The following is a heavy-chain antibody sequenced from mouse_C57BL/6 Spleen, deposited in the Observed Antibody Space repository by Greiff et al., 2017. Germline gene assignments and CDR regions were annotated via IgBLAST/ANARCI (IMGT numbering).Heavy chain of an antibody. Sequence: QVHLQQPVAELVMPLASVMLSCKASGYSFPSYWMHWVKQRPVQGLEWIGEIDPSDSYTNYNQEFKGKSTLTVDKSSSTAYMQLSSLTSEDSAVYDCASNPFDHWAEGTPLTDSS. CDR1: GYSFPSYW. CDR3: ASNPFDH. J-gene: IGHJ2*01. CDR2: IDPSDSYT. V-gene: IGHV1-69*01.